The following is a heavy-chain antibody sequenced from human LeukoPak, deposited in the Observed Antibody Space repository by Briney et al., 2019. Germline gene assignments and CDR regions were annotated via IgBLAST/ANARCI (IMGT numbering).Heavy chain of an antibody. CDR3: ARGGLRRFDP. CDR2: IRQDGSEQ. Sequence: GGSLRLSCAVSGFTFSDYGMHWVRQAPGKGLEWVANIRQDGSEQYYVDSVKGRFTISRDNAKNSLYVQMNSLRAEDTAVYYCARGGLRRFDPWGQGTLVTVSS. V-gene: IGHV3-7*04. J-gene: IGHJ5*02. CDR1: GFTFSDYG.